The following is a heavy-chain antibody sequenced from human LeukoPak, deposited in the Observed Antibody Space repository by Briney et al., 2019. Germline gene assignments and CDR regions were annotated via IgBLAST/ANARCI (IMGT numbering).Heavy chain of an antibody. CDR2: MYFNSSAT. J-gene: IGHJ3*02. V-gene: IGHV1-2*02. D-gene: IGHD3-3*01. Sequence: GASLRLSCTPSGFTFTGYYVQWVRQAPGQGPEWVGCMYFNSSATTFAPKFQGRFTITRDTSISTSYMQFSSLIPDDTAMYYCAREGCSGQEWYAFEIWGQGTMLTVSS. CDR1: GFTFTGYY. CDR3: AREGCSGQEWYAFEI.